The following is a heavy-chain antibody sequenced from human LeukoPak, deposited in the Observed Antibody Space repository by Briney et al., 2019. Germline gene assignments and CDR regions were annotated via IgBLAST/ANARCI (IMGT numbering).Heavy chain of an antibody. CDR3: ARERGGAAADDY. J-gene: IGHJ4*02. V-gene: IGHV1-69*13. CDR2: IIPIFGTA. CDR1: GYTFTSYG. D-gene: IGHD6-13*01. Sequence: ASVKVSCKASGYTFTSYGISWVRQAPGQGLEWMGGIIPIFGTANYAQKFQGRVTITADESTSTAYMELSSLRSEDTAVYYCARERGGAAADDYWGQGTLVTVSS.